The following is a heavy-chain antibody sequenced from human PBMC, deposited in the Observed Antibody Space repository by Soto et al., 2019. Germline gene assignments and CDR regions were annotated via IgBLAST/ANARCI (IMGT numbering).Heavy chain of an antibody. CDR2: ISPHNGNT. J-gene: IGHJ6*02. Sequence: APVTVPCNGCGDRITSYAIGWLRQAPGQGLEWMGWISPHNGNTHYAQKFQGRVTMTTDTSTSTAYMELRSLRSDDTGVYYCARAGSSLGYAMDVWGRGTTVTVSS. CDR1: GDRITSYA. CDR3: ARAGSSLGYAMDV. D-gene: IGHD3-10*01. V-gene: IGHV1-18*04.